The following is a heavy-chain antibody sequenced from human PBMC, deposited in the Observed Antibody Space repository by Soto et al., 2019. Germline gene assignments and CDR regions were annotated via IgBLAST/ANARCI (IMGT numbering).Heavy chain of an antibody. D-gene: IGHD5-18*01. V-gene: IGHV5-10-1*01. J-gene: IGHJ4*02. CDR1: GYSFTSYW. CDR2: IDPSDSYT. Sequence: PXESLKISCKGSGYSFTSYWISWVRQMPGKGLEWMGRIDPSDSYTNYSPSFQGHVTISADKSISTAYLQWSSLKASDTAMYYCARLILSGYSYGYRDYWGQGTLVTVSS. CDR3: ARLILSGYSYGYRDY.